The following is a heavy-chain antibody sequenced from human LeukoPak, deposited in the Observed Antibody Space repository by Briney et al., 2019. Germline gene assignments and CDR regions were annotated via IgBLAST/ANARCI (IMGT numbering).Heavy chain of an antibody. CDR1: GYTFTSNY. Sequence: ASVKVSCTAFGYTFTSNYMHWVRQAPGQGPEWMGVISPSGGSTTYAQKFQGRVTLTRDKSTSTDYLELSSLRSEDTAVYYCGTQGPNYFDYWGQGTLVTVSS. CDR2: ISPSGGST. CDR3: GTQGPNYFDY. V-gene: IGHV1-46*01. J-gene: IGHJ4*02.